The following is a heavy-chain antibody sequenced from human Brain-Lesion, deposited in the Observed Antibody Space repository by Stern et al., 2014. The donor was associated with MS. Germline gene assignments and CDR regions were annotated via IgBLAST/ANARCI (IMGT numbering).Heavy chain of an antibody. J-gene: IGHJ6*02. D-gene: IGHD3-3*01. CDR3: ARDQRCITIFGVVTDYYYLGMDV. CDR2: INPNTGGT. V-gene: IGHV1-2*02. Sequence: QVQLVQSGAEVKKPGASVKVSCKTSGYIFTSYYIHWVRQAPGQGLEWMAWINPNTGGTKYAQKFQGRVTMSTDTSISTAYVELSSLTSDDTAVYYCARDQRCITIFGVVTDYYYLGMDVWGQGTTVTVSS. CDR1: GYIFTSYY.